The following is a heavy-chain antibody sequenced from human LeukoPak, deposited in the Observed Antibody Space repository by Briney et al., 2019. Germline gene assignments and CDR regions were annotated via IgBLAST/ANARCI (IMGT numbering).Heavy chain of an antibody. V-gene: IGHV2-5*02. J-gene: IGHJ5*02. CDR1: GFSLSTSGVG. Sequence: ESGPTLVKPTQTLTLTCTFSGFSLSTSGVGVGWISQPPGKALEWLALIYWDDDKRYSPSLKSRLTITKDTSKNQVVLTMTNMDPVDTATYYCAHRRGGRGRSSGWYWFDPWGQGTLVTVSS. CDR3: AHRRGGRGRSSGWYWFDP. CDR2: IYWDDDK. D-gene: IGHD6-19*01.